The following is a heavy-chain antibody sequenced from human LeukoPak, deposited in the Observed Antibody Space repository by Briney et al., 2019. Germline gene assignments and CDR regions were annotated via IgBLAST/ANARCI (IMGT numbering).Heavy chain of an antibody. Sequence: PSQTLSLTCTVSGGSISSGGYYWSWIRQPPGKGLEWIGYIYHSGSTYYNPSLKSRVTISVDRSKNQFSLQLNSVTPEDTAVYYCAVERSDGALFRTWGQGTLVTVSS. CDR3: AVERSDGALFRT. CDR2: IYHSGST. V-gene: IGHV4-30-2*01. J-gene: IGHJ4*02. D-gene: IGHD1-14*01. CDR1: GGSISSGGYY.